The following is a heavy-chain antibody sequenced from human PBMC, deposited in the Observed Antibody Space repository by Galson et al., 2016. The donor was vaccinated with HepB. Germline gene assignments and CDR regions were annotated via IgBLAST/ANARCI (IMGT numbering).Heavy chain of an antibody. Sequence: HYWSWIRQPPGKGLEWIGYVHYSGTTNYNPSLKSRVSISIDTSKTHFSLRLTSLTAADTAIYFCARDGRAWVGLDVWGQGTTVTVSS. CDR2: VHYSGTT. J-gene: IGHJ6*02. CDR1: HY. CDR3: ARDGRAWVGLDV. D-gene: IGHD3/OR15-3a*01. V-gene: IGHV4-59*11.